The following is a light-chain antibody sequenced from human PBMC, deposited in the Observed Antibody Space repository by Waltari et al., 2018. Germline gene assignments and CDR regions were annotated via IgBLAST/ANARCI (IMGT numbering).Light chain of an antibody. CDR3: AAWDDSLNGYV. J-gene: IGLJ1*01. V-gene: IGLV1-44*01. Sequence: QSVLPQPPSASGTPGQRVTISCSGSSSNIGSNTVNWYQQLPGTAPKLRIYSNNQRPSGVPDRFSGSKSGTSASLAISGLQSEDEAYYYCAAWDDSLNGYVFGTGTKVTVL. CDR2: SNN. CDR1: SSNIGSNT.